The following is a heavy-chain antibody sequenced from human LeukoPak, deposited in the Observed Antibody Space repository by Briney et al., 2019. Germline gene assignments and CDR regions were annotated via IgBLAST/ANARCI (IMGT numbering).Heavy chain of an antibody. Sequence: SETLSLTCTVSGGSISSSSYYWGWIRQPPGKGLEWIGSIYYSGSTYYNPSLKSRVTISVDTSKNQFSLRLSSVTAADTAVYYCARVVGHYDSSGYLGSFTYYFDYWGQGTLVTVSS. J-gene: IGHJ4*02. V-gene: IGHV4-39*07. D-gene: IGHD3-22*01. CDR1: GGSISSSSYY. CDR2: IYYSGST. CDR3: ARVVGHYDSSGYLGSFTYYFDY.